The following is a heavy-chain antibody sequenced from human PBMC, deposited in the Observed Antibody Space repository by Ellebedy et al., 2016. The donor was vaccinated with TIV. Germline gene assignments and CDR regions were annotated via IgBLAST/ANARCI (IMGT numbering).Heavy chain of an antibody. J-gene: IGHJ4*02. CDR2: IGTSADIF. Sequence: PGGSLRLSCAASGFTFSSYEMHWVRQAPGKGLEWIAYIGTSADIFSYSDSVRGRFAISRDNAKNSLFLQMHSLRAEDTAVYYCVRDRLAANDITFDSWGQGTLVTVSS. V-gene: IGHV3-48*03. CDR3: VRDRLAANDITFDS. CDR1: GFTFSSYE. D-gene: IGHD6-13*01.